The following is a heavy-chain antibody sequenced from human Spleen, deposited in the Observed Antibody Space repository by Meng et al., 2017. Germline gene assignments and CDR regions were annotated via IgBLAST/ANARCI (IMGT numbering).Heavy chain of an antibody. D-gene: IGHD4-11*01. CDR3: ARGPTTMAHDFDY. V-gene: IGHV4-34*01. Sequence: QVQLPQWGADLLKPSETRSLTSVVSGGSFSDYYWSWIRQPPGKGLEWIGEINHSGSTNYNPSLESRATISVDTSQNNLSLKLSSVTAADSAVYYCARGPTTMAHDFDYWGQGTLVTVSS. CDR1: GGSFSDYY. J-gene: IGHJ4*02. CDR2: INHSGST.